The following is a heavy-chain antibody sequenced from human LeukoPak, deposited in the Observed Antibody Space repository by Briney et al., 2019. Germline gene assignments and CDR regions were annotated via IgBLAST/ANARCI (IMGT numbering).Heavy chain of an antibody. Sequence: ASVKVSCKASGFTFTSYYMHWVRQAPGQGLEWMGIINPSGGSTSYPQKFQGRVTMTRDTSTSTVYMELSSLRSEDTAVYYCARDSEYYDSSGYYYGPRGWFDPWGQGTLVTVSS. J-gene: IGHJ5*02. D-gene: IGHD3-22*01. CDR1: GFTFTSYY. V-gene: IGHV1-46*01. CDR3: ARDSEYYDSSGYYYGPRGWFDP. CDR2: INPSGGST.